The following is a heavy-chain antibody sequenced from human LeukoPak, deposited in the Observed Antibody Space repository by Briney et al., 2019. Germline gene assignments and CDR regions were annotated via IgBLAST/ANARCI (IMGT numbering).Heavy chain of an antibody. CDR3: ARGFSGSFEY. CDR1: GFTFSNYW. J-gene: IGHJ4*02. D-gene: IGHD1-26*01. Sequence: PGGSLRLSCAASGFTFSNYWMNWVRQAPGKGLEWVANIKQDGSETRYVDSVKGRLTISRDNAKNSLFLQMNSLRADDTAVYFCARGFSGSFEYWGQGTLVTVSS. CDR2: IKQDGSET. V-gene: IGHV3-7*01.